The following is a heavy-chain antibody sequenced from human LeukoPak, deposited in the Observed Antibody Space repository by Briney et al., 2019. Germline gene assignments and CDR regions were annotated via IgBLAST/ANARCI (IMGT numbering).Heavy chain of an antibody. D-gene: IGHD6-19*01. V-gene: IGHV3-23*01. J-gene: IGHJ4*01. Sequence: PGGSLRLSCAASGFTFSSYAMSWVRQAPGKGLEWVSAISGSGGSTNYADSVKGRFTISRDNSKNTLYLQMNSLRAEDTAVYYCARVSGYSSGWLFDYWGQGTLVTVSS. CDR2: ISGSGGST. CDR1: GFTFSSYA. CDR3: ARVSGYSSGWLFDY.